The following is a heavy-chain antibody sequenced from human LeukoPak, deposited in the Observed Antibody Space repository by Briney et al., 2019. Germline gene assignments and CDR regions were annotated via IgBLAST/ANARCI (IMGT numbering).Heavy chain of an antibody. CDR2: IYPDDSDT. Sequence: GESLNISCKGSGYSFSIYWIGWVRQMPGKGLEWMGIIYPDDSDTRYSPSFQGQVTISADKSISTAFLQWSSLKASDTAMYYCARLDYYGSSYYFDYWGQGTLVTVSP. J-gene: IGHJ4*02. V-gene: IGHV5-51*01. CDR1: GYSFSIYW. D-gene: IGHD3-10*01. CDR3: ARLDYYGSSYYFDY.